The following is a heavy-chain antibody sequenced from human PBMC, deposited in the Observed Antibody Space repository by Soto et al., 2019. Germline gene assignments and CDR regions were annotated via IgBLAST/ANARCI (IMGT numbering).Heavy chain of an antibody. J-gene: IGHJ4*02. V-gene: IGHV3-21*01. CDR2: MSSRSDYI. D-gene: IGHD5-12*01. CDR1: GFIFSSYS. Sequence: GGSLRLSCAASGFIFSSYSMNWVRQAPGKGLEWISSMSSRSDYIYYADSLKGRFTVSRDNAKNSLYLQMNSLRADDTAVYYCAREVDFGFDYWGQGTPVTVSS. CDR3: AREVDFGFDY.